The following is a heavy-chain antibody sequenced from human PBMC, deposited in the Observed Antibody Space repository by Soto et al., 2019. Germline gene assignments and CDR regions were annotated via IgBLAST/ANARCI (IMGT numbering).Heavy chain of an antibody. V-gene: IGHV4-39*01. D-gene: IGHD2-2*01. Sequence: PSETLSLTCTVSVGPIRSSSDYSGWSRQPPGEGLECIGSIYYSGSTYYTPSLKSRVTISVDTSKNQFSLKLSSVTAADTAVYYCARQGGLGYCSSTSCPDAFDIWGQGTMVT. CDR3: ARQGGLGYCSSTSCPDAFDI. J-gene: IGHJ3*02. CDR2: IYYSGST. CDR1: VGPIRSSSDY.